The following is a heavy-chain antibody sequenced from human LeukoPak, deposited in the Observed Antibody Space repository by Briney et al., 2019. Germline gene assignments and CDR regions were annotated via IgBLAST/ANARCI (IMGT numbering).Heavy chain of an antibody. V-gene: IGHV3-9*03. CDR2: ISWNSGSI. CDR1: GFTFDDYA. Sequence: GRSLRLSCAASGFTFDDYAMHWVRQAPGKGLEWVSGISWNSGSIGYADSVKGRFTISRDNAKNSLYLQTNSLRAEDMALYYCAKASADLYFDYWGQGTLVTVSS. CDR3: AKASADLYFDY. D-gene: IGHD2-2*01. J-gene: IGHJ4*02.